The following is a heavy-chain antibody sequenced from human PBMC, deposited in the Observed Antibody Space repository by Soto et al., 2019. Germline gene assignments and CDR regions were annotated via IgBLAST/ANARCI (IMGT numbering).Heavy chain of an antibody. V-gene: IGHV3-66*01. CDR1: EFTVISNY. J-gene: IGHJ4*02. CDR3: TRDPTDVGSDPDY. CDR2: IYRDSST. D-gene: IGHD2-15*01. Sequence: LRLSCAVSEFTVISNYMSWVRQAPGKGLEWVSSIYRDSSTHYADSVKGRFIISRDNSKNTLYLQMNSLRAEDTAVYYCTRDPTDVGSDPDYWGQGTLVTVSS.